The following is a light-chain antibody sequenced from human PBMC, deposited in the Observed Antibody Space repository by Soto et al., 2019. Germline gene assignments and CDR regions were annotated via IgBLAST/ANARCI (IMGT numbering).Light chain of an antibody. V-gene: IGKV1-5*01. CDR1: QSISSW. Sequence: DIQMTQSPSTLSASVGDRVTITCRASQSISSWWAWYQQKPGKAPKLLIYDAYSLESGVPSRFSGSGSGTEFTLTISSLQPDDFATYSCQQYNSYSPLTFGGGTKVEIK. CDR3: QQYNSYSPLT. CDR2: DAY. J-gene: IGKJ4*01.